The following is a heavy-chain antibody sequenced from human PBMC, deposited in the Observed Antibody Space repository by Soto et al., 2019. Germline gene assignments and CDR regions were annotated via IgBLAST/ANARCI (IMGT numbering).Heavy chain of an antibody. J-gene: IGHJ4*02. CDR1: GVTFSSYA. V-gene: IGHV1-69*06. D-gene: IGHD2-2*01. CDR2: IIPIFGTA. Sequence: VASVKVSCKASGVTFSSYAISWVRQAPGQGLEWMGGIIPIFGTANYAQKFQGRVTITADKSTSTAYMELSSLRSEDTAVYYCAGYCSSTSCRNWGQGTLVTVSS. CDR3: AGYCSSTSCRN.